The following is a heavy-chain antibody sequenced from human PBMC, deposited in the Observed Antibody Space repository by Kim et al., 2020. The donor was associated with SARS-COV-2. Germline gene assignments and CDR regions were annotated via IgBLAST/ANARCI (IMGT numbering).Heavy chain of an antibody. J-gene: IGHJ4*02. Sequence: YYNPSLKSRVTISVDTSKNQFSLKLSSVTAADTAVYYCARHFESGSSWHYWGQGTLVTVSS. CDR3: ARHFESGSSWHY. D-gene: IGHD6-13*01. V-gene: IGHV4-39*01.